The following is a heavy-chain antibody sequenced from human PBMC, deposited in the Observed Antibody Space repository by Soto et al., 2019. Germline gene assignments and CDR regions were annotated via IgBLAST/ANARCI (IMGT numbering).Heavy chain of an antibody. D-gene: IGHD5-18*01. Sequence: PSETLSLTCTVSGGSISNSSYYWGWIRQPPGKGLEWIESIYYSGSTYYNPSLKSRVTISVDTSKNQFSLKLSSVTAADTAVYYCATPGPAMALAWGQGTLVTVSS. CDR2: IYYSGST. V-gene: IGHV4-39*01. J-gene: IGHJ5*02. CDR3: ATPGPAMALA. CDR1: GGSISNSSYY.